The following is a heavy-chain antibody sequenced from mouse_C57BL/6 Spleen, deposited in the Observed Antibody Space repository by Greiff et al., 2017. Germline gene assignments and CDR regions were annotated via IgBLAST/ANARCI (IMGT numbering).Heavy chain of an antibody. CDR1: GFTFSSYT. D-gene: IGHD2-12*01. J-gene: IGHJ3*01. Sequence: EVKLMESGGGLVKPGGSLKLSCAASGFTFSSYTMSWVRQTPEKRLEWVATISGGGGNTYYPDRVKGRFTISRDNAKNTLYLQMSSLRSEDTALYYCARHELPSPFAYWGQGTLVTVSA. V-gene: IGHV5-9*01. CDR3: ARHELPSPFAY. CDR2: ISGGGGNT.